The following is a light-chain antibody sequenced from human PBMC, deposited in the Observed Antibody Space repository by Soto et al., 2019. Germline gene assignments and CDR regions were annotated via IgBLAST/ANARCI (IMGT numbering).Light chain of an antibody. V-gene: IGKV3-11*01. CDR3: QQRSNWPTT. CDR2: DAS. J-gene: IGKJ5*01. CDR1: QSVSSY. Sequence: LVCTQSAVTLSLSPGSRATLSGEASQSVSSYLAWYQQKPGQAPRLLIYDASSRATGIPARFSGSGSGTDFTLTISSLEPEDFAVYYCQQRSNWPTTFGQGTRVEI.